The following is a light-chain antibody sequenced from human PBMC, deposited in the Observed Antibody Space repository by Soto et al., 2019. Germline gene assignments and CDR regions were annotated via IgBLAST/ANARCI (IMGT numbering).Light chain of an antibody. Sequence: DIVMTQSAESLAVSLGERATINCKSSQSVFSNSNNKKYLAWYQQKPGPPPKLLIHWASIRESGVPDRFSGSGSGTDFTLTINSLQAEDVAVYYCQQYYSTPWTFGQGTKVEIK. J-gene: IGKJ1*01. CDR3: QQYYSTPWT. CDR1: QSVFSNSNNKKY. V-gene: IGKV4-1*01. CDR2: WAS.